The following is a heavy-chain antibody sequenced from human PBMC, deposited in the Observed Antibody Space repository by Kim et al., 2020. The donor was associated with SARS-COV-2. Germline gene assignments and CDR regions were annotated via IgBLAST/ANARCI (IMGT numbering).Heavy chain of an antibody. V-gene: IGHV3-21*01. J-gene: IGHJ4*02. CDR3: ARAYSSGWAYFDY. D-gene: IGHD6-19*01. Sequence: ADSVKGRLTNSRDNAKNSLYLQMNSLRAEDTAVYYCARAYSSGWAYFDYWGQGTLVTVSS.